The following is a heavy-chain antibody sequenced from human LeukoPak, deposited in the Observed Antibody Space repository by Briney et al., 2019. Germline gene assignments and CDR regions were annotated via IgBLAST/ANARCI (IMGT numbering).Heavy chain of an antibody. CDR3: AKCAKAGYYSRDWFDP. CDR2: IRYDGSDE. D-gene: IGHD3-3*01. V-gene: IGHV3-30*02. Sequence: GGSLRLSCAASGFLFSNYGMQWVRQAPGKGLEWVAFIRYDGSDEFYADSVKGRFTISRDTSKNTLYLQMNSLRAEDTAVYYCAKCAKAGYYSRDWFDPWGQGTLVTVSS. CDR1: GFLFSNYG. J-gene: IGHJ5*02.